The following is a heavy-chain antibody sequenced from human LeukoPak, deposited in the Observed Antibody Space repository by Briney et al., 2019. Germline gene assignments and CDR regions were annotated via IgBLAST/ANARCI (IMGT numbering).Heavy chain of an antibody. D-gene: IGHD1-1*01. CDR2: IYYSGNT. CDR3: ARHEDRNWYFDH. Sequence: PSETLSLTCTVSGGSISSSYYYWGWIRQPPGKGLEWIGTIYYSGNTYYNPSLKSRVTISVDTSKNQFSLKLSSVTAPDTAVYYCARHEDRNWYFDHWGQGTLVTVSS. J-gene: IGHJ4*02. CDR1: GGSISSSYYY. V-gene: IGHV4-39*01.